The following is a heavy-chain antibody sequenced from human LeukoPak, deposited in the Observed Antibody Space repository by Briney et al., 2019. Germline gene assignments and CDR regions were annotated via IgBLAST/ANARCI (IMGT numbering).Heavy chain of an antibody. D-gene: IGHD2-2*03. Sequence: GASVKVSCKASGYTFTGYYMHWVRQAPGQGLEWMGRINPNSGGTNYAQKFQGRVTMTRDTSISTAYMELSRLRSDDTGVYYCASGYCSSTSCYDPYYYYYMDVWGKGTTVTVSS. CDR3: ASGYCSSTSCYDPYYYYYMDV. CDR2: INPNSGGT. J-gene: IGHJ6*03. V-gene: IGHV1-2*05. CDR1: GYTFTGYY.